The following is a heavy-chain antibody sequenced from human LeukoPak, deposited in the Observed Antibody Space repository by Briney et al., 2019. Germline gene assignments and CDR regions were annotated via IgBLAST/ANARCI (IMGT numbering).Heavy chain of an antibody. CDR1: GFTFSGSA. CDR3: ARDSAIAVAGTKIPFDY. Sequence: GGSLRLSCAASGFTFSGSAMNWVRQAPGKGLEWVSYISSSSSTIYYADSVKGRFTISRDNAKNSLYLQMNSLRAEDTAVYYCARDSAIAVAGTKIPFDYWGQGTLVTVSS. V-gene: IGHV3-48*01. CDR2: ISSSSSTI. D-gene: IGHD6-19*01. J-gene: IGHJ4*02.